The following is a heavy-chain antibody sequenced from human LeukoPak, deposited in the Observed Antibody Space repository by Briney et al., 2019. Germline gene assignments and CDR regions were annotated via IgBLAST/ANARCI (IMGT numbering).Heavy chain of an antibody. Sequence: GASVKVSCKVSGYSLSELSTHWVRQAPGQGLEWMGGFDPEDGETIYAQKFQGRVTMTEDTSTDTAYMELSSLRSEDTAVYYCATDRYMGVYSSGWYTLGYWGQGTLVTVSS. CDR3: ATDRYMGVYSSGWYTLGY. V-gene: IGHV1-24*01. D-gene: IGHD6-19*01. CDR2: FDPEDGET. CDR1: GYSLSELS. J-gene: IGHJ4*02.